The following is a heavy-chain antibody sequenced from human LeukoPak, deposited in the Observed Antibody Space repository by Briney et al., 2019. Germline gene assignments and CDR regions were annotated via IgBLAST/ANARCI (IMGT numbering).Heavy chain of an antibody. CDR1: GFTFSSYA. CDR3: AKDLRGTLSSRGPFEY. D-gene: IGHD1-1*01. CDR2: ISGNGDIT. V-gene: IGHV3-23*01. Sequence: GGSLRLYCAASGFTFSSYAMSWVRQAPEKGLEWVSAISGNGDITYYADTVKGRFSGSRDNSKNTLYLQLNSLRAEDTAVYYCAKDLRGTLSSRGPFEYWGQGTLVTVSS. J-gene: IGHJ4*02.